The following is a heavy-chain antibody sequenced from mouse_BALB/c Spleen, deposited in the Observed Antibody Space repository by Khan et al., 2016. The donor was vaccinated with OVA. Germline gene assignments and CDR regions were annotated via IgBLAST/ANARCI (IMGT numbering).Heavy chain of an antibody. CDR2: IDPENGNT. Sequence: VQLKQSGAEFVRPGALVKLSCRASGFNFKDYYMHWVKQRPEQGLEWIGWIDPENGNTRSDPKFQGKAIITADTYSNTAYLQLSSLTSEDTAVYYCARDDGFYVNFDVWGAGTTVTVSS. CDR1: GFNFKDYY. V-gene: IGHV14-1*02. J-gene: IGHJ1*01. CDR3: ARDDGFYVNFDV. D-gene: IGHD2-3*01.